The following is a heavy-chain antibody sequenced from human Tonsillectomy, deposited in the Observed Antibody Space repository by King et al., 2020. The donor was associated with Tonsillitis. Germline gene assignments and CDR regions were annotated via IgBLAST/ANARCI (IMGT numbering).Heavy chain of an antibody. D-gene: IGHD3-10*01. J-gene: IGHJ3*02. CDR2: INPNSGGT. Sequence: QLVQSGAEVKKPGASVIVSCKASGYTFTGYNMHWVRQAPGQGLEWMAWINPNSGGTSYAQRFHGRVTMTRDTSISTAYMELGSLRSDDTAVYYCARDRGDCNTLSRSRPFHIWGQGTMVTVSS. V-gene: IGHV1-2*02. CDR3: ARDRGDCNTLSRSRPFHI. CDR1: GYTFTGYN.